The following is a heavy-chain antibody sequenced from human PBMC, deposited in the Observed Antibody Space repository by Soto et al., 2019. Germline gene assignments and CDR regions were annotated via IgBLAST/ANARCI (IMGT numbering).Heavy chain of an antibody. CDR2: IWYDGSNK. D-gene: IGHD3-22*01. CDR1: GFTFSSYG. V-gene: IGHV3-33*01. J-gene: IGHJ4*01. Sequence: GGSLRLSCAASGFTFSSYGMHWVRQAPGKGLAWVAVIWYDGSNKYYADSVKGRFAISRDNSKNTLYLQMNILRAEDTAVYYCARDLTYYYDSSGYYLDYWGHGTLVTVSS. CDR3: ARDLTYYYDSSGYYLDY.